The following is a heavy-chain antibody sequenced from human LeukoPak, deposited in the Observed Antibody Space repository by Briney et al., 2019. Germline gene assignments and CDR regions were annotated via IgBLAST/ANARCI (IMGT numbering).Heavy chain of an antibody. J-gene: IGHJ4*02. V-gene: IGHV1-69*02. Sequence: WASVKVSCKASGGTFSSYTISWVRQATGQGLEWMGRIIPILGIANYAQKFQGRVTITADKSTSTAYMELSSLRSEDTAVYYCARLDTAMSIDYWGQGTLVTVSS. D-gene: IGHD5-18*01. CDR3: ARLDTAMSIDY. CDR2: IIPILGIA. CDR1: GGTFSSYT.